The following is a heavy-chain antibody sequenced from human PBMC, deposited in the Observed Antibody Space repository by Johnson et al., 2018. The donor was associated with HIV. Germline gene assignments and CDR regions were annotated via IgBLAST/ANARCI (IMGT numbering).Heavy chain of an antibody. CDR2: ISSDGSKK. V-gene: IGHV3-30*03. D-gene: IGHD3-22*01. CDR1: GFTFSSYG. CDR3: ARGTYYYDTSGYLTRPRAFDV. Sequence: QVQLVESGGGVVQPGRSLRLSCAASGFTFSSYGMHWVRQAPGKGLEWVAFISSDGSKKYYVESVQGRFTISRDNSKNTLYLQMNSLRAEDTAVYYCARGTYYYDTSGYLTRPRAFDVWGQGTTVTVSS. J-gene: IGHJ3*01.